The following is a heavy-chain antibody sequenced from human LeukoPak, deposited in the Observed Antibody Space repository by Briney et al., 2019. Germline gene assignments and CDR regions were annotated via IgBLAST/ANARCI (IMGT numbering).Heavy chain of an antibody. J-gene: IGHJ4*02. CDR3: ARLHSGSYHQFDY. D-gene: IGHD1-26*01. V-gene: IGHV4-39*01. CDR2: IYYSGST. Sequence: SETLSLTCTVSGGSISSSSYYWGWIRQPPGKGLERIGSIYYSGSTYYNPSLKSRVTISVDTSKNQFSLKLSSVTAADTAVYYCARLHSGSYHQFDYWGQGTLVTVSS. CDR1: GGSISSSSYY.